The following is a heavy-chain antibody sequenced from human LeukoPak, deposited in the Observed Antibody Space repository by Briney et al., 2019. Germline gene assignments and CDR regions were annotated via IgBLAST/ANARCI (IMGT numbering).Heavy chain of an antibody. D-gene: IGHD4-17*01. Sequence: PSETLSLTCTVSGGSISSSSYYWGWIRQPPGKGLEWIGSIYYSGSTYYNPSLKSRVTISVDTSKNQFSLKLSSVIAADTAVYYCARGPTAVTRAFDYWGQGSLVTVSS. CDR2: IYYSGST. CDR3: ARGPTAVTRAFDY. J-gene: IGHJ4*02. CDR1: GGSISSSSYY. V-gene: IGHV4-39*07.